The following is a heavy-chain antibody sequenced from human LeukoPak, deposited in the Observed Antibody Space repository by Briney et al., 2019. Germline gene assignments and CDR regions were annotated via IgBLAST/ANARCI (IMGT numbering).Heavy chain of an antibody. CDR1: GGSISSSSYY. D-gene: IGHD3-10*01. Sequence: SETLSLTCTVSGGSISSSSYYWGWIRQPPGKGLEWIGSIYYSGSTYYNPSLKSRVTISVDTSKNQFSLKLSSVTAADTAVYYCARSRDGSGSYYKLYYYYYMDVWGKGTTVTISS. CDR3: ARSRDGSGSYYKLYYYYYMDV. CDR2: IYYSGST. J-gene: IGHJ6*03. V-gene: IGHV4-39*07.